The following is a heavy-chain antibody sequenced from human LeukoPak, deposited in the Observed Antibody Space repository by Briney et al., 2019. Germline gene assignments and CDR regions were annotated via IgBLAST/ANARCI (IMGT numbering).Heavy chain of an antibody. Sequence: ASVKVSCKASGYSFTGYYLHWVRQAPGQELEWMGGVNTNSGDANYGQKFQGRVTMTRDTSISTAYMELSWLRSDDTALYYCARETTVTAMENWGQGTLLTVSS. D-gene: IGHD2-21*02. J-gene: IGHJ4*02. CDR1: GYSFTGYY. CDR2: VNTNSGDA. V-gene: IGHV1-2*02. CDR3: ARETTVTAMEN.